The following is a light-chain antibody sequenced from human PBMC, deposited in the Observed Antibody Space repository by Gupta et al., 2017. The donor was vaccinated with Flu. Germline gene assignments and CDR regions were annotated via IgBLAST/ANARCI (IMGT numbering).Light chain of an antibody. CDR1: SSDVGIYNL. CDR2: EGS. Sequence: QSALTQPASVSGSPGQSITISCTGTSSDVGIYNLVSWYQQHPGKAPKLMISEGSKRPSGVSTRFSGSQSGNTASLTISGLQAEDEADYYCCSYAGSSTSLYVFGTGTILTVL. CDR3: CSYAGSSTSLYV. J-gene: IGLJ1*01. V-gene: IGLV2-23*01.